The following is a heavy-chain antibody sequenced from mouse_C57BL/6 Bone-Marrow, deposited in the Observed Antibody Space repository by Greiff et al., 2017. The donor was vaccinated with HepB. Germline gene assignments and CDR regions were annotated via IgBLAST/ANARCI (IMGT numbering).Heavy chain of an antibody. Sequence: EVQGVESGGGLVKPGGSLKLSCAASGFTFSSYAMSWVRQTPEKRLEWVATISDGGSYTYYPDNVKGRFTISRDNAKNNLYLQMSHLKSEDTAMYYCARAYDYLYAMDYWGQGTSVTVSS. V-gene: IGHV5-4*01. CDR3: ARAYDYLYAMDY. CDR2: ISDGGSYT. J-gene: IGHJ4*01. CDR1: GFTFSSYA. D-gene: IGHD2-4*01.